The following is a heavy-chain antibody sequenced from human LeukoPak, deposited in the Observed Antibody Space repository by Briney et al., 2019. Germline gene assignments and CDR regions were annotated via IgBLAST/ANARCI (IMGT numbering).Heavy chain of an antibody. D-gene: IGHD3-22*01. J-gene: IGHJ3*02. CDR1: GYTFTSYG. V-gene: IGHV1-18*01. CDR3: ARRGYYDSSAPFDI. CDR2: ISAYNGNT. Sequence: ASVNVSCKASGYTFTSYGISWVRQAPGQGLEWMGWISAYNGNTNYAQKLQGRVTMTTDTSTSTAYMELRSLRSDDTAVYYCARRGYYDSSAPFDIWGQGTMVTVSS.